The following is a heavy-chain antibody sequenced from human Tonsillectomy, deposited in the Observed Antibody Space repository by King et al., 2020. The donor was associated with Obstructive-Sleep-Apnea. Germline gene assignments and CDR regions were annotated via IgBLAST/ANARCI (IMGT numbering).Heavy chain of an antibody. CDR3: AKGPEGTKWLVDY. D-gene: IGHD6-19*01. V-gene: IGHV3-30*18. CDR1: GFTFNNYD. CDR2: ISNDGRKK. J-gene: IGHJ4*02. Sequence: VQLVESGGGVVQPGRSLRLSCAASGFTFNNYDMHWVRQAPGKGLAGVAIISNDGRKKYHADSVKGRFTISRDNSKNTLYLQMNSLRPEDPAFYYCAKGPEGTKWLVDYWGQGTLVTVSS.